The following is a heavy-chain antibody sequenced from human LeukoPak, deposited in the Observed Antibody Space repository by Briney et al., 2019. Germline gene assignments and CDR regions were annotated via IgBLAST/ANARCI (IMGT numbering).Heavy chain of an antibody. CDR2: IKQDGSEK. V-gene: IGHV3-7*01. J-gene: IGHJ6*03. D-gene: IGHD6-13*01. CDR3: ARKQPDYYYMDV. CDR1: GFTVSSNY. Sequence: GGSLRLSCAASGFTVSSNYMSWVRQAPGKGLEWVANIKQDGSEKYYVDSVKGRFTISRDNAKNSLYLQMNSLRAEDTAVYYCARKQPDYYYMDVWGKGTTVTVSS.